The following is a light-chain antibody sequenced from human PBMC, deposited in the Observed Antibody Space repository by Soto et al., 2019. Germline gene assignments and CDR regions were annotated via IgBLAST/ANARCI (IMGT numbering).Light chain of an antibody. V-gene: IGKV1-9*01. CDR3: QHRHSYPVT. CDR1: QAILNY. J-gene: IGKJ5*01. CDR2: TAS. Sequence: DIQLTQSPSFLSASVGDRVTITCRASQAILNYLAWYQQRPGKAPKLLIHTASTLQSGVPSRFSGSGFGTEFTLTIISLQPEDFASYYCQHRHSYPVTFGQGTRLEI.